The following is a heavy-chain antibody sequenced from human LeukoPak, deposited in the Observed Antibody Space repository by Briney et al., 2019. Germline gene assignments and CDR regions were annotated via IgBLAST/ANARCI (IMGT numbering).Heavy chain of an antibody. CDR1: GFTFSSYS. Sequence: GGSLRLSCAASGFTFSSYSINWVRQAPGKGLEWVSSISSSSSYIYYADSVKGRFTISRDNAKNSLYLQMNSLRAEDTAVYYCVRDSGDSSGYSPGWGQGTLVTVSS. CDR2: ISSSSSYI. V-gene: IGHV3-21*01. J-gene: IGHJ4*02. D-gene: IGHD3-22*01. CDR3: VRDSGDSSGYSPG.